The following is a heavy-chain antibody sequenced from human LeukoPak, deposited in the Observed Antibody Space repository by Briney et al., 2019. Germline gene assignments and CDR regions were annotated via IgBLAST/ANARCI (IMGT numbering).Heavy chain of an antibody. J-gene: IGHJ3*02. CDR2: ISSPSSYI. CDR1: GFTFSSYA. Sequence: GRSLRLSCAASGFTFSSYAMNWVRQAPGKGLEWVASISSPSSYIYYADSVKGRFTISRDNAKNSLYLQMNSLRAEDTAVYYCARETYYYDTQAFDIWGQGTMVTVSS. V-gene: IGHV3-21*01. D-gene: IGHD3-22*01. CDR3: ARETYYYDTQAFDI.